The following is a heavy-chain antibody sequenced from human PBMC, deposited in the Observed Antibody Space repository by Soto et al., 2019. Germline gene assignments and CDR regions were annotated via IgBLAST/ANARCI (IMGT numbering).Heavy chain of an antibody. CDR2: ITPDGGDT. Sequence: VQMVESGGGLVQLGGSLRLSFAASRFTFSTYWLHWVRQAPGRGLLWISRITPDGGDTGYADSVKGRFTISRDNTRNTLYLKMDRLRAEDAAVYYCGRDFKDTGWGQGTLVTVSS. J-gene: IGHJ4*02. V-gene: IGHV3-74*01. CDR3: GRDFKDTG. CDR1: RFTFSTYW.